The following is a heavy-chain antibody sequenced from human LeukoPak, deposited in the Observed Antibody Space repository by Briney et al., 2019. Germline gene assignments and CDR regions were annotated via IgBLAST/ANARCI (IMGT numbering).Heavy chain of an antibody. V-gene: IGHV3-21*06. Sequence: GGSLRLSCAASGFTFSSYEMNWVRQAPGKGLEWVSSISSRSSYIYYADSVKGRFTISRDNAKNSLYLQMNSLRAEDTAVYYCARDLYYGSRSYGGVDYWGQGTLVTVSS. CDR2: ISSRSSYI. D-gene: IGHD3-10*01. J-gene: IGHJ4*02. CDR3: ARDLYYGSRSYGGVDY. CDR1: GFTFSSYE.